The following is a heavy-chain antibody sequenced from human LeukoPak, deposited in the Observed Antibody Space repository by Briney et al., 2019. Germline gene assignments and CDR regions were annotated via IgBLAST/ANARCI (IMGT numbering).Heavy chain of an antibody. Sequence: SETLSLTCAVCGGSFSGYYWSWNRQPPGKGLEWIGEINHSGSTNYNPSLKSRVTISVDTSKNQFSLKLSSVTAADTAVYYCARHGFFSMVVTPYAFDIWGQGTMVTVSS. D-gene: IGHD4-23*01. CDR3: ARHGFFSMVVTPYAFDI. J-gene: IGHJ3*02. V-gene: IGHV4-34*01. CDR2: INHSGST. CDR1: GGSFSGYY.